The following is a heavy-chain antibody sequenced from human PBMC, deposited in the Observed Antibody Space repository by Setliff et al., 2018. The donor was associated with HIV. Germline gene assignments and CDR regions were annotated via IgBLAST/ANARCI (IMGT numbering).Heavy chain of an antibody. CDR1: GYTFTGYY. J-gene: IGHJ5*02. D-gene: IGHD1-26*01. CDR2: INPNSGGT. V-gene: IGHV1-2*02. CDR3: ARDLGPGGGSYRMPINGFDP. Sequence: GASVKVSCKASGYTFTGYYMHWVRQAPGQGLEWMGWINPNSGGTNYAQKFQGRVTMTRDTSISTACMELSRLRSDDTAVYYCARDLGPGGGSYRMPINGFDPWGQGTLVTVSS.